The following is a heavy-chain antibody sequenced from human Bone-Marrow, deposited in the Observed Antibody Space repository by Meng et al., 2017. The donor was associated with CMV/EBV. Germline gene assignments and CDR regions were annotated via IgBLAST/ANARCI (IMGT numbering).Heavy chain of an antibody. CDR1: GYTFTGYY. V-gene: IGHV1-2*02. Sequence: ASVKVSCKASGYTFTGYYIHLVRQAPGQGLEWMGWINSNSGDTNYAQKFQGRVTMARDTSISTAYMELSRLRSDDTAVYYCARIMIRGVINDAFDIWGQGTMVTVSS. CDR3: ARIMIRGVINDAFDI. CDR2: INSNSGDT. J-gene: IGHJ3*02. D-gene: IGHD3-10*01.